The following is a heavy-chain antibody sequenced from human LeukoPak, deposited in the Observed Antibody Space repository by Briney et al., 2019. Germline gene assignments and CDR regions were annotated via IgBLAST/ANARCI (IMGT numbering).Heavy chain of an antibody. J-gene: IGHJ4*02. CDR2: IYYSGST. Sequence: SQTLSLTCTVSGGSISSGGYYWSWIRQHPGKGLEWIGYIYYSGSTYYNPSLKSRVTISVDTSKNQFSLKLSSVTAADTAAYYCARGTVVTHDVDYWGQGTLVTVSS. CDR1: GGSISSGGYY. V-gene: IGHV4-31*03. D-gene: IGHD4-23*01. CDR3: ARGTVVTHDVDY.